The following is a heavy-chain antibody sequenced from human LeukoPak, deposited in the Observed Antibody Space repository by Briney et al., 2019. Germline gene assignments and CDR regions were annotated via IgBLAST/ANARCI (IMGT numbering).Heavy chain of an antibody. D-gene: IGHD2-2*01. CDR1: GYTFTSYG. V-gene: IGHV1-18*01. CDR3: ARVFNFCSSTSCYSSLHFLDY. Sequence: GASVKVSGKASGYTFTSYGISWVRQAPGQGLEWMGWISAYNGNTNYAQKLQGRVTMTTDTSTSTAYMELRSLRSDDTAVYYCARVFNFCSSTSCYSSLHFLDYWGQGTLVTVSS. J-gene: IGHJ4*02. CDR2: ISAYNGNT.